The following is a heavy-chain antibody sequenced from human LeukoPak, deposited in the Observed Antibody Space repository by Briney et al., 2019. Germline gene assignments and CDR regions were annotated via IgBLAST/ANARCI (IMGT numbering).Heavy chain of an antibody. D-gene: IGHD3-16*01. CDR2: IYYSGST. V-gene: IGHV4-61*08. CDR3: ARDGVRWFDP. Sequence: PSETLSLTCTVSGGSISSGGYYWSWIRQHPGKGLEWIGYIYYSGSTNYNPSLKSRVTMSVDTSKNQFSLKLSSVTAADTAVYYCARDGVRWFDPWGQGTLVTVSS. J-gene: IGHJ5*02. CDR1: GGSISSGGYY.